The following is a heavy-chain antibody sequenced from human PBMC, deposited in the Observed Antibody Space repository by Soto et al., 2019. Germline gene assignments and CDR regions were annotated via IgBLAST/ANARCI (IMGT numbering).Heavy chain of an antibody. Sequence: PSETLSLTCSFSGYSVTSHYLTWIRQSPEKGLEWIGYMHYTGFSHYNPSLKSRLTISVDRSKNQFSLKLSSVTAADTAVYYCERGVGGQGESDGMDVWGQGTTVTVSS. V-gene: IGHV4-59*02. CDR1: GYSVTSHY. D-gene: IGHD2-15*01. CDR3: ERGVGGQGESDGMDV. CDR2: MHYTGFS. J-gene: IGHJ6*02.